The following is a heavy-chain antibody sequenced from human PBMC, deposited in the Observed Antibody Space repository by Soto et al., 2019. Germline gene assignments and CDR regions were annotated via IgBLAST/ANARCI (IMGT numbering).Heavy chain of an antibody. CDR1: VFSIISFFYY. J-gene: IGHJ5*02. CDR2: IYYSGST. Sequence: SETLSLTCTFSVFSIISFFYYLSFIRQHPGKGLDWIGYIYYSGSTNYNPSLKSRVTISVHTSKNQFSLKLSSVTAADTAVYYCERGRTCFEPWGKSTMVTVSS. CDR3: ERGRTCFEP. V-gene: IGHV4-31*03.